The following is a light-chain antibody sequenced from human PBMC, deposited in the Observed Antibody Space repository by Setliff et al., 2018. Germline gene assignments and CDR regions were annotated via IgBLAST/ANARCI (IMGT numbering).Light chain of an antibody. J-gene: IGLJ1*01. CDR2: EVS. CDR1: SSDFGSYKY. V-gene: IGLV2-8*01. CDR3: SSYEGSNNYV. Sequence: SVLPQPPSASGSPGQSVTISCTGASSDFGSYKYVSWYQQHPGKAPKLMIYEVSKRPSGVPDRFSGSKSGNTASLTVSGLQAEDEADYYCSSYEGSNNYVFGTGTKVTVL.